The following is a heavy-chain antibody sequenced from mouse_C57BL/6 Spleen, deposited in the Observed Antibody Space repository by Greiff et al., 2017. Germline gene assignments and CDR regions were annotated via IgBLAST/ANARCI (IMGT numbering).Heavy chain of an antibody. Sequence: EVQLQESGPGMVKPSQSLSLTCTVTGYSITSGYDWHWIRHFPGNKLEWMGYISYSGSTNYNPSLKSRISITHDTSKNHFFLKLNSVTTEDTATYYCARSSYCYGSSPYYFDYWGQGTTLTVSS. CDR1: GYSITSGYD. CDR3: ARSSYCYGSSPYYFDY. CDR2: ISYSGST. J-gene: IGHJ2*01. D-gene: IGHD1-1*01. V-gene: IGHV3-1*01.